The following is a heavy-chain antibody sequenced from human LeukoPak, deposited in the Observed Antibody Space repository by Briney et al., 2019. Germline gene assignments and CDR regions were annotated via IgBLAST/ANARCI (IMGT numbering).Heavy chain of an antibody. J-gene: IGHJ4*02. CDR2: ISGGSGII. D-gene: IGHD5-12*01. CDR1: GFTFSDYN. CDR3: ARAVSGYAFDY. Sequence: GGSLRLSCAASGFTFSDYNMNWVRQAPGKGLEWVSYISGGSGIIYCADSVKGRFTFSRDNAKNSLFLQMNTLRDEDTAGYYCARAVSGYAFDYWGQGTLVTVSS. V-gene: IGHV3-48*02.